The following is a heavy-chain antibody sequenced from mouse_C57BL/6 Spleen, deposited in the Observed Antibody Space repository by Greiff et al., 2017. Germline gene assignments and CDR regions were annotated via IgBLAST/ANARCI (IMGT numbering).Heavy chain of an antibody. J-gene: IGHJ1*03. CDR2: INPSSGYT. Sequence: QVQLQQSGAELARPGASVTMSCKASGYTFTSYTMHWVKQRPGQGLEWIGYINPSSGYTKYNQKFKDKATLTADKSSSPAYMQLSSLTSEDSAVYYWARSAGGGYFDVWGTGTTVTVSS. D-gene: IGHD6-1*01. CDR1: GYTFTSYT. CDR3: ARSAGGGYFDV. V-gene: IGHV1-4*01.